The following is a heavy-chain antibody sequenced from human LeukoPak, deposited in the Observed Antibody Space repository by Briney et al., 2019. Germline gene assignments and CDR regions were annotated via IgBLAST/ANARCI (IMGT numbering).Heavy chain of an antibody. CDR2: IIPIFGTA. Sequence: ASVKVSCKASGGTFSSYAISCVRQAPGRGLEWMGGIIPIFGTANYAQKFQGRATITADESTSTAYMELSSLRSEDTAVYYCAAGQGGVYSGYDTNFDYWGQGTLVTVSS. J-gene: IGHJ4*02. D-gene: IGHD5-12*01. CDR3: AAGQGGVYSGYDTNFDY. V-gene: IGHV1-69*13. CDR1: GGTFSSYA.